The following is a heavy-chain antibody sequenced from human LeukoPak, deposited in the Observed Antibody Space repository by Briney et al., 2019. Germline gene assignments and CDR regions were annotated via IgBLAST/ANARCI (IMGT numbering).Heavy chain of an antibody. CDR1: GFTFSNYG. Sequence: PGGSLRLSCAVSGFTFSNYGIHWVRQAPGKGLEWVALIWHDGSNKYYADSVKGRFTISRDNSRNTLYLQMNSLRAEDTAVYYCARNNGGYYGMDVWGQGTTVTVSS. J-gene: IGHJ6*02. V-gene: IGHV3-33*01. CDR2: IWHDGSNK. D-gene: IGHD1/OR15-1a*01. CDR3: ARNNGGYYGMDV.